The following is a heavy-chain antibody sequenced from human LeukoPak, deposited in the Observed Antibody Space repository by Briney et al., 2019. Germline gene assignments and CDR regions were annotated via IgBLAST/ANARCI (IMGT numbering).Heavy chain of an antibody. Sequence: GASVKVSCKASGGTFSTFGISWVRQAPGQGLEWMGGIIPIFGIPDSAQKFQGRLTITADESTTTAYMELSSLRSDDTAIYYCGLSGNYYYYYMDVWGKGTTVTISS. J-gene: IGHJ6*03. CDR2: IIPIFGIP. CDR3: GLSGNYYYYYMDV. V-gene: IGHV1-69*13. D-gene: IGHD6-25*01. CDR1: GGTFSTFG.